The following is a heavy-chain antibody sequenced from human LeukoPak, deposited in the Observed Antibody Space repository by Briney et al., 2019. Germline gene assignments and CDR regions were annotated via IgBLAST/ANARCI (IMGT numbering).Heavy chain of an antibody. V-gene: IGHV3-30*18. CDR3: AKLGSGGLLLGY. J-gene: IGHJ4*02. D-gene: IGHD2-8*02. Sequence: PGGSLRLSCAASGFTFSSYGMHWVRQAPGKGLEWVAVISYDGSNKYYADSVKGRFTISRDNSKNTLYLQMNSLRAEDTAVYYCAKLGSGGLLLGYWGQGTLVTVSS. CDR2: ISYDGSNK. CDR1: GFTFSSYG.